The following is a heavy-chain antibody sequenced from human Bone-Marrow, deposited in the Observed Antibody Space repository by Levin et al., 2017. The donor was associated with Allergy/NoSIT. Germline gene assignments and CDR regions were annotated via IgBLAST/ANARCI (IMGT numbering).Heavy chain of an antibody. D-gene: IGHD6-19*01. CDR1: GGSVSSRAYH. CDR2: ISFNGRT. J-gene: IGHJ4*02. Sequence: PSQTLSLTCSVSGGSVSSRAYHWAWIRHAPGKALEWIGSISFNGRTFYNPPLESRLTISVDTSKNQFSLKVTSVTAADTAVFYCVAGSGYQDFWGQGILITVSS. CDR3: VAGSGYQDF. V-gene: IGHV4-39*01.